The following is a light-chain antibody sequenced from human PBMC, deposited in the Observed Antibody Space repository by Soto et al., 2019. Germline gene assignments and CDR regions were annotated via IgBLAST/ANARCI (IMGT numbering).Light chain of an antibody. CDR3: QQYGSSPRT. Sequence: EIVLTQSPGTLSLSPGERATLSCRASQSVSSSYLTWYQQKPGQAPRLVIYGTSSRATGIPDRFSGSGSATDFTLTISRLEPEDFAVYYCQQYGSSPRTFGQGTKVEIK. CDR1: QSVSSSY. J-gene: IGKJ1*01. CDR2: GTS. V-gene: IGKV3-20*01.